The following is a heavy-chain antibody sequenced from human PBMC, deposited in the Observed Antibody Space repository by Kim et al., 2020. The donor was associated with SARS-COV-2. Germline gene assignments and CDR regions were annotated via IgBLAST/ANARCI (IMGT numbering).Heavy chain of an antibody. V-gene: IGHV1-18*01. CDR3: ARDKVESSSWSPFDY. D-gene: IGHD6-13*01. J-gene: IGHJ4*02. CDR1: GYTFTSYG. CDR2: ISAYNGNT. Sequence: ASVKVSCKASGYTFTSYGISWVRQAPGQGLEWMGWISAYNGNTNYAQKLQGRVTMTTDTSTSTAYMELRSLRSDDTAVYYCARDKVESSSWSPFDYWGQGTLVTVSS.